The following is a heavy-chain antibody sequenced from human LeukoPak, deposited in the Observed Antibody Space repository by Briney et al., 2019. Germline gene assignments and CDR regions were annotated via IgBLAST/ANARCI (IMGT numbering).Heavy chain of an antibody. CDR2: AYYSGST. CDR3: ARNSAVATSRSWFDP. CDR1: DGSISNYY. J-gene: IGHJ5*02. Sequence: SSETLSLTCSVFDGSISNYYWGWIRQPPGKGLEWIGYAYYSGSTTYNPSLESRVTISVDTSKNQFSLRLTAVTAADTAVYYCARNSAVATSRSWFDPWGQGTLVTVSS. D-gene: IGHD6-19*01. V-gene: IGHV4-59*08.